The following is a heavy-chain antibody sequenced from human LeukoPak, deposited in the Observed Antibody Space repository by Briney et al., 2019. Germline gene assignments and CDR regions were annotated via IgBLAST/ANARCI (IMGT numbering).Heavy chain of an antibody. CDR2: IYYSGST. J-gene: IGHJ3*02. V-gene: IGHV4-31*03. Sequence: PSETLSLTCTVSGGSISSGGYYWSWIRQYPGKGLEWIGYIYYSGSTYYNPSLKSRVTISVDTSKNQFSLKLSSVTAADTAVYYCATGNLGDYGRDAFDIWGQGTMVTVSS. CDR3: ATGNLGDYGRDAFDI. D-gene: IGHD4-17*01. CDR1: GGSISSGGYY.